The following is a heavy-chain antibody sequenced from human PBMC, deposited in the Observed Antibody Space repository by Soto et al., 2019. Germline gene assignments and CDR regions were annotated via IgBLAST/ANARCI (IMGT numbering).Heavy chain of an antibody. Sequence: QVPLVQSGAEVKKPGASVKVSCKASGYTFTSYDINWVRQATGQGLEWMGWMNPNSGNTGYAQKFQGRVTMTRNTSISTAYMELSSLRSEDTAVYYCASIPRRSYYDYSWGSWFDYWGQGTLVTVSS. CDR3: ASIPRRSYYDYSWGSWFDY. CDR2: MNPNSGNT. CDR1: GYTFTSYD. J-gene: IGHJ4*02. D-gene: IGHD3-16*01. V-gene: IGHV1-8*01.